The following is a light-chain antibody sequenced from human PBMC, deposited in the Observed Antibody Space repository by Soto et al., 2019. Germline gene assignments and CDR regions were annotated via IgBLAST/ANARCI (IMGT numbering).Light chain of an antibody. CDR2: WAS. J-gene: IGKJ2*01. Sequence: DIVMTQYPDSLAVSLGERATIDCKSSQRVLHSSHNENSLVWYQQKPGQPPKLLIYWASTRESGVPDRFSGSGSGTYFTLTVSSLQAEDAAVYYCQQYYSTPYTFGQGTKLESK. V-gene: IGKV4-1*01. CDR3: QQYYSTPYT. CDR1: QRVLHSSHNENS.